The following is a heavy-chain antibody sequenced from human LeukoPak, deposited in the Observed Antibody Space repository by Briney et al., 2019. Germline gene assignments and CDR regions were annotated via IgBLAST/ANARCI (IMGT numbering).Heavy chain of an antibody. V-gene: IGHV4-59*01. Sequence: SETLSLTCTVSGGSISSYYWSWIRRPPGKGLEWIWYIYYSGSTNYNPSLKSRVTISVDTSKNQFSLKLSSVTAADTAVYYCARERDNFDYWGQGTLVTVSS. J-gene: IGHJ4*02. CDR2: IYYSGST. D-gene: IGHD5-24*01. CDR1: GGSISSYY. CDR3: ARERDNFDY.